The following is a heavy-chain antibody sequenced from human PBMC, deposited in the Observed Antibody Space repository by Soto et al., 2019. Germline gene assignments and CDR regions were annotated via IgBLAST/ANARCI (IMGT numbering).Heavy chain of an antibody. V-gene: IGHV3-11*01. CDR2: ISSSGSTI. J-gene: IGHJ3*02. CDR3: AAGDLWLNDVFDI. Sequence: PWWSLGLACAASGVTFNNYYVSWILQAPGKGLEWVSYISSSGSTIYYADSVKGRFTLSRDNAKHSLYLQMNSLRAEDTAVSYCAAGDLWLNDVFDIWGQGTMVTVSS. CDR1: GVTFNNYY. D-gene: IGHD4-17*01.